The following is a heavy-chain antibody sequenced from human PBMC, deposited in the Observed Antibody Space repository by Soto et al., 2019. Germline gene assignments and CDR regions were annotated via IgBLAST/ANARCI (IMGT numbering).Heavy chain of an antibody. Sequence: PVESLKISCQVSGYNFATHWICCFRHKAVKVLEWMGIIFPGDAETRYSPSFQGHITISADKSISIAYLRWSSLKASDTGMYYCATPGGFGMDVWGQGTTVTVSS. J-gene: IGHJ6*02. CDR1: GYNFATHW. CDR3: ATPGGFGMDV. V-gene: IGHV5-51*01. D-gene: IGHD5-12*01. CDR2: IFPGDAET.